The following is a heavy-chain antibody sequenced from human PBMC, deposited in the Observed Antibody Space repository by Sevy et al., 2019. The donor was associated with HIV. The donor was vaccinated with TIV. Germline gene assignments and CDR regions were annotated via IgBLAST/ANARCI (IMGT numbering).Heavy chain of an antibody. CDR2: LKHKAYGGTL. V-gene: IGHV3-49*04. J-gene: IGHJ4*02. D-gene: IGHD1-1*01. CDR3: TRWKGAQSIFDY. CDR1: GFTSGDYA. Sequence: GGSLRLSCTGSGFTSGDYAMSWVRQAPGKGLEWVAFLKHKAYGGTLDYAASLKGRFSISRDDSKSIAHLQMNDLKTEDTAIYYFTRWKGAQSIFDYWGQGALVTVSS.